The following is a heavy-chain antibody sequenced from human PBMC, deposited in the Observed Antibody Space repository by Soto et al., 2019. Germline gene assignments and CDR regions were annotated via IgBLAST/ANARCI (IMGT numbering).Heavy chain of an antibody. CDR3: ARYGGLTYYGMDV. Sequence: PSENLSLASTVSGGSISSYYWSWIRQPPGKGLEWIGYIYYSGSTNYNPSLKSRVTISVDTSKNQFSLKLSSVTAADTAVYYCARYGGLTYYGMDVWGQVTTVT. CDR2: IYYSGST. J-gene: IGHJ6*02. V-gene: IGHV4-59*01. D-gene: IGHD5-12*01. CDR1: GGSISSYY.